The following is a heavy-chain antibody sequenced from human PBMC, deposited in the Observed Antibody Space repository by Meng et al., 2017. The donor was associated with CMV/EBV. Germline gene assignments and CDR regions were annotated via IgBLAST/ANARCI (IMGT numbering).Heavy chain of an antibody. V-gene: IGHV4-4*07. CDR1: GGSISSYY. CDR2: IYTSGST. J-gene: IGHJ4*02. D-gene: IGHD5-18*01. Sequence: QVQLKEAGLGLEQPSEPLSLTCTVSGGSISSYYCSWIRQPAGKGLEWIGRIYTSGSTNYNPSLKSRVTMSVDTSKNQFSLKLSSVTAADTAVYYCARHGDTAMVVGIDYWGQGTLVTVSS. CDR3: ARHGDTAMVVGIDY.